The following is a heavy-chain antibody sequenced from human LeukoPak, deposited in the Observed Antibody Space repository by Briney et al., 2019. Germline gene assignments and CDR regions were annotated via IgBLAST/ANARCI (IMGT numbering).Heavy chain of an antibody. D-gene: IGHD5-12*01. V-gene: IGHV3-73*01. CDR2: IRSTANGYAT. J-gene: IGHJ4*02. Sequence: PGGSLKLFCAASWFTFNGSALHWVRQDSGKGLELVGRIRSTANGYATAYAASVKGRFPIPRDDLKNTAYLQMDSLKTEDTAVYYWARRGSGYDLVGYFDYWGQGTLVTVS. CDR3: ARRGSGYDLVGYFDY. CDR1: WFTFNGSA.